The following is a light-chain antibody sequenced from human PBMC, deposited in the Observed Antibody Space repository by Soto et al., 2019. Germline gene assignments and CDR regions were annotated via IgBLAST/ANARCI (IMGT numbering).Light chain of an antibody. CDR1: QSVSNH. CDR2: GAS. Sequence: EVVMTQSPATLSVSPGEGATLSCRASQSVSNHLAWYQQRPGQAPRILIYGASTRAAGIPARFSGSGSGTEFTLTISSPQSEDFALYYCQHYFSWPRTFGQGTKVEIK. CDR3: QHYFSWPRT. V-gene: IGKV3-15*01. J-gene: IGKJ1*01.